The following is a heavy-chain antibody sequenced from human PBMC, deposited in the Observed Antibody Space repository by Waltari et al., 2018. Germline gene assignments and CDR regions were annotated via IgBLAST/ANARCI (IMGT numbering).Heavy chain of an antibody. CDR2: TSSDGTNK. Sequence: QVQLVESGGGVVQPGKSLRLSCADAGFTFSTDASYGVRPAPGKGLGWVAVTSSDGTNKYYADSVKGRFIISRDNSENTLHLQMNSLSTEDTAVYYCARTTGYSSSWDLPRLDYWGQGTLVTVSS. J-gene: IGHJ4*02. CDR1: GFTFSTDA. V-gene: IGHV3-30-3*01. CDR3: ARTTGYSSSWDLPRLDY. D-gene: IGHD6-13*01.